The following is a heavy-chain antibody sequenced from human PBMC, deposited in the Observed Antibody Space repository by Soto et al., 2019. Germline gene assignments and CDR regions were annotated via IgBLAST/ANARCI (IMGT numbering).Heavy chain of an antibody. V-gene: IGHV1-8*01. CDR1: GYTFSNYD. CDR3: AKVSGKGSAIDGDY. CDR2: VNPNNGDT. Sequence: QVQLVQSGAELKKPGASVKVSCKASGYTFSNYDMNWVRQATGQGPEWIGWVNPNNGDTGYAQKFQGRVTLTTDISTSTANMELTSLRSEDTAIYYCAKVSGKGSAIDGDYWGQGTLITVSS. J-gene: IGHJ4*02. D-gene: IGHD3-10*01.